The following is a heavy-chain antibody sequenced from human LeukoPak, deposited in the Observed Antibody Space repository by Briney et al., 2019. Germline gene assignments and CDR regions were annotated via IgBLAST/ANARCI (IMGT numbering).Heavy chain of an antibody. J-gene: IGHJ3*02. D-gene: IGHD4-17*01. CDR2: INPNSGGT. Sequence: ASVKVSCKASGYTFTGYYMHWLRQAPGQGLEWMGRINPNSGGTNYAQKFQGRVTMTRDTSISTAYMELSRLRSDDTAVYYCARDYGDYVDAFDIWGQGTMVTVSS. CDR1: GYTFTGYY. V-gene: IGHV1-2*06. CDR3: ARDYGDYVDAFDI.